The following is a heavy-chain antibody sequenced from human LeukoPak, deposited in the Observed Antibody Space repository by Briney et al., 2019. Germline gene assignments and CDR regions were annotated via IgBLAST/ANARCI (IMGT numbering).Heavy chain of an antibody. D-gene: IGHD6-6*01. CDR2: IWFDESIK. J-gene: IGHJ4*02. V-gene: IGHV3-33*08. CDR3: AGLYSNSRPAAMGTLFDN. CDR1: GFTFSNYV. Sequence: PGGSLRLSCAASGFTFSNYVMSWVRQAPGKGLEWVAVIWFDESIKYYADSVKGRFTISRDNSKNTLYLQMTSLRAEDSAVYYCAGLYSNSRPAAMGTLFDNWGQGTLVTVSS.